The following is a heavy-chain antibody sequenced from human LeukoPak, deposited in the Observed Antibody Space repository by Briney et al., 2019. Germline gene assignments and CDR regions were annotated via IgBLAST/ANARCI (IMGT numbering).Heavy chain of an antibody. Sequence: SVKVSCKASGGTFSSYAISWVRQAPGQGLEWMGGIIPIFGTANYAQKFQGRVTITADKSTSTAYMELSSLRSEDTAVYYCASPGMEAGWEAFDYWGQGTLVTVSS. CDR1: GGTFSSYA. D-gene: IGHD1-26*01. CDR3: ASPGMEAGWEAFDY. V-gene: IGHV1-69*06. J-gene: IGHJ4*02. CDR2: IIPIFGTA.